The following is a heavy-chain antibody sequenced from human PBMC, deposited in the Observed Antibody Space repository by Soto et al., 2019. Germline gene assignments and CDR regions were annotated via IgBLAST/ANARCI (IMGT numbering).Heavy chain of an antibody. D-gene: IGHD5-18*01. J-gene: IGHJ4*02. CDR3: ARPRGYSYGPIDY. CDR2: IYYSGST. CDR1: GGSISSGDYY. Sequence: SETLSLTCTVSGGSISSGDYYWSWIRQPPGKGLEWIGYIYYSGSTYYNPSLKSRMTINPDTSKNQFSLKLSSVTAADTAVYYCARPRGYSYGPIDYWGQGTLVTVSS. V-gene: IGHV4-30-4*01.